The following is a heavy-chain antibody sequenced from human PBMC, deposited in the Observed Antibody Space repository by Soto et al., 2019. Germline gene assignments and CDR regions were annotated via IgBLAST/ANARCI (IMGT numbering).Heavy chain of an antibody. D-gene: IGHD3-3*01. J-gene: IGHJ5*02. V-gene: IGHV3-23*01. CDR2: ISGSGGST. CDR1: GFTFSSYA. Sequence: GGSLRLSCAASGFTFSSYAMSWVRQAPGKGLEWVSAISGSGGSTYYADSVKGRFTISRDNSKNTLYLQMNSLRAEDTAVYYCAKDKIFGVVINSYNWFDPWGQGTLVTVSS. CDR3: AKDKIFGVVINSYNWFDP.